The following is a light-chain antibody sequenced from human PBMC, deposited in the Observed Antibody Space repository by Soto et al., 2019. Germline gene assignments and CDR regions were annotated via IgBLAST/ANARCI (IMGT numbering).Light chain of an antibody. Sequence: DIQMTQSPSSLSASVGDRITITCQASQDISKYLIWYQQTPGKAPKFLIYEASNLERGGPSRFSGSGSGTDFTFTINSLQPEDIATYYCQQYHSLPFTFGPGTKLDIK. J-gene: IGKJ3*01. CDR3: QQYHSLPFT. V-gene: IGKV1-33*01. CDR1: QDISKY. CDR2: EAS.